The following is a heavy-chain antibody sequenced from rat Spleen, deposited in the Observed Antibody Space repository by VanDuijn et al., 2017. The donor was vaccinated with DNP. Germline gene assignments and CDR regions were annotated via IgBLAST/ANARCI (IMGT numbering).Heavy chain of an antibody. CDR1: GFTFSNYY. V-gene: IGHV5-7*01. Sequence: EVQLVESGGGLVQPGRSLKLSCAASGFTFSNYYMAWVRQAPKKGLEWVATIFTSGNRAFYSDSVEGRFTISRDNAKSRLYLQMNSLKSEDTATYYCAGQGANLPFDYWGQGVMVTVSS. D-gene: IGHD5-1*01. CDR3: AGQGANLPFDY. J-gene: IGHJ2*01. CDR2: IFTSGNRA.